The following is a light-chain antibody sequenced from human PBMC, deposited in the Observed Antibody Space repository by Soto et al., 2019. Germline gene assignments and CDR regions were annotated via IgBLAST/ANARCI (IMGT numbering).Light chain of an antibody. Sequence: EIVLTQSPGTLSLSPGERATLSCRASQSVSSSYLAWYQQKPSQAPILLIFGASSRATGIPDRFSGSGSGTDFTLTISRLEPEDFAVYYCQQYGSSPWTFGQGTKVDIK. CDR2: GAS. V-gene: IGKV3-20*01. J-gene: IGKJ1*01. CDR1: QSVSSSY. CDR3: QQYGSSPWT.